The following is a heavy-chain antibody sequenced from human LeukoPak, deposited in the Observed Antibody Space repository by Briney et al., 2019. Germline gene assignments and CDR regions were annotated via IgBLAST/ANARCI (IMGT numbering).Heavy chain of an antibody. Sequence: SGGSLRLSCAASGFTFSSYGMHWVRQAPGKGLEWVAFIRYDGSNEYYADSVKGRFTISRDNSKNTLDLQMNSLRAVDTAVYYCAKDTGRDFDYWGQGTLVTVSS. CDR3: AKDTGRDFDY. CDR1: GFTFSSYG. CDR2: IRYDGSNE. D-gene: IGHD2-8*02. J-gene: IGHJ4*02. V-gene: IGHV3-30*02.